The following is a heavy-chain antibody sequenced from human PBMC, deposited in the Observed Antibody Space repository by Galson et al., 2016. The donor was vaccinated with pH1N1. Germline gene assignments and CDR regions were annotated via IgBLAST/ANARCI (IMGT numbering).Heavy chain of an antibody. D-gene: IGHD2-15*01. V-gene: IGHV5-51*01. CDR1: GYTFSNSW. CDR3: ARHSTCSGGSCSPDS. Sequence: QSGAEVKKSGESLKISCKASGYTFSNSWVGWVRQRPGRGLEWMGVVFPGDSDTRYSPSLQGHVIISADKSINTAYLQWGSLKASDTAVYYCARHSTCSGGSCSPDSWGQGTLVTVS. CDR2: VFPGDSDT. J-gene: IGHJ4*02.